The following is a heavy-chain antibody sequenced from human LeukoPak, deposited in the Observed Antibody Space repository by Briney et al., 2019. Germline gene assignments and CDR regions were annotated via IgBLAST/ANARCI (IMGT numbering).Heavy chain of an antibody. D-gene: IGHD1-26*01. V-gene: IGHV1-18*01. J-gene: IGHJ4*02. CDR3: ARDRGIVGARGVDY. CDR1: GYTFTTYA. CDR2: ISAYNGNT. Sequence: ASVKVSCKASGYTFTTYAMNWVRQAPGQGLEWMGWISAYNGNTNYAQKLQGRVTMTTDTSTSTAYMELRSLRSDDTAVYYCARDRGIVGARGVDYWGQGTLVTVSS.